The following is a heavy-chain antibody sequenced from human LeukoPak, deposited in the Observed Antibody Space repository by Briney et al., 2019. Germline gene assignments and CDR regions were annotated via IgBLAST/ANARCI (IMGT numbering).Heavy chain of an antibody. Sequence: GGSLRLSCAASGFTFSSYAMHWVRQAPGKGLEWVAVISYDGSNKYYADSVKGRFTISRDNAKNSLYLQMNSLRAEDTAVYYCARDTGYCSSTSCYSTESDAFDIWGQGTMVTVSS. J-gene: IGHJ3*02. CDR3: ARDTGYCSSTSCYSTESDAFDI. CDR1: GFTFSSYA. CDR2: ISYDGSNK. V-gene: IGHV3-30*04. D-gene: IGHD2-2*01.